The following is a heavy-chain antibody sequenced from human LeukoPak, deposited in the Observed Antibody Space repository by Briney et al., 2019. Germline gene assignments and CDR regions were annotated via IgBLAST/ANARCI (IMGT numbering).Heavy chain of an antibody. CDR3: ARGQLNRYSGSHV. J-gene: IGHJ4*02. Sequence: PSETLSLTCAVYGGSFSGYYWSWIRQPPGKGLEWIGEINHSGSTNYNPSLKSRVTISVDTSKNQFSLKLSSVTAADTAVYYCARGQLNRYSGSHVWGQGTLVTVSS. CDR1: GGSFSGYY. CDR2: INHSGST. D-gene: IGHD1-26*01. V-gene: IGHV4-34*01.